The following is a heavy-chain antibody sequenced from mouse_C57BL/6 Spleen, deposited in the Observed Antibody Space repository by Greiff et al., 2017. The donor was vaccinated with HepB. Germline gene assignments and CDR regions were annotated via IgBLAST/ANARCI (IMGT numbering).Heavy chain of an antibody. CDR2: INPYNGGT. CDR3: ARTYGSREWYFDV. CDR1: GYTFTDYY. V-gene: IGHV1-19*01. D-gene: IGHD1-1*01. J-gene: IGHJ1*03. Sequence: EVQLQQSGPVLVKPGASVKMSCKASGYTFTDYYMNWVKQSHGKSLEWIGVINPYNGGTSYNQKFKGKATLTVDKSSSTAYMELNSLTSEDSAVYDCARTYGSREWYFDVWGTGTTVTVSS.